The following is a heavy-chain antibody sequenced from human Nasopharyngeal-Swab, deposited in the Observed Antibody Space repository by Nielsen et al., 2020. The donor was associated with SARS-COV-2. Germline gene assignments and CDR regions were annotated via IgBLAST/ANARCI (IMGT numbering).Heavy chain of an antibody. J-gene: IGHJ4*02. CDR2: KWYDGGNK. D-gene: IGHD3-10*01. CDR1: AFTLSSYG. Sequence: SLKISCAASAFTLSSYGMHWVRQAPGKGLEWVAVKWYDGGNKYYADSVKGRFTISRDNSKNTLYLQMNSLRAEDTAVYYCARDQIGESLSYWGQGTLVTVSS. V-gene: IGHV3-33*01. CDR3: ARDQIGESLSY.